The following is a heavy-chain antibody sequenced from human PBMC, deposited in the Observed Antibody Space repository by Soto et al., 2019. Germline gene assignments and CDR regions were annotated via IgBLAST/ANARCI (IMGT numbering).Heavy chain of an antibody. CDR1: GYSISSGYY. Sequence: SETLSLTCAVSGYSISSGYYWGWIRQPPGKGLEWIGSIYHSGSTYYNPSLKSRVTISVDTSKNQLSLKLSSVTAADTAVYYCARDRFPGIAAAGPQYNWFDPWGQGTLVTVSS. D-gene: IGHD6-13*01. V-gene: IGHV4-38-2*02. J-gene: IGHJ5*02. CDR3: ARDRFPGIAAAGPQYNWFDP. CDR2: IYHSGST.